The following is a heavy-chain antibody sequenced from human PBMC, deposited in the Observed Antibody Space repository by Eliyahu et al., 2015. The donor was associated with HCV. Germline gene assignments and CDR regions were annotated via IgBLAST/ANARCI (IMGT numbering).Heavy chain of an antibody. CDR2: INQGGST. J-gene: IGHJ4*02. CDR3: ARGGVCSGGSCYFDS. CDR1: GGSFGDY. V-gene: IGHV4-34*01. Sequence: QVQLQQWGAGLLKPSETLSLTCAVYGGSFGDYWRWSRQQPPGKGLEWIGEINQGGSTIYNPSLKSRVTISIDTSKNQFSLQLSSVTAADTAVYYCARGGVCSGGSCYFDSWGQGTLVTVSS. D-gene: IGHD2-15*01.